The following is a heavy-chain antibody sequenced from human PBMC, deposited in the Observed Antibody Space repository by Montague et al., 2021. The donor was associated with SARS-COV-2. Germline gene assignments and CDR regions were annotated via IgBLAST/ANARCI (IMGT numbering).Heavy chain of an antibody. D-gene: IGHD3-9*01. CDR1: RGSFSNYY. CDR2: INQGGAP. CDR3: ARGRPVQGSFRHFDSISSGALDI. Sequence: SETLSLTCAVSRGSFSNYYWTWICQSPGKGLEWIGEINQGGAPNXTPSLKSRVTISLDTSKKQTSLKLNSVTVADTAVFFCARGRPVQGSFRHFDSISSGALDIWAQGSLVIVSS. J-gene: IGHJ3*02. V-gene: IGHV4-34*01.